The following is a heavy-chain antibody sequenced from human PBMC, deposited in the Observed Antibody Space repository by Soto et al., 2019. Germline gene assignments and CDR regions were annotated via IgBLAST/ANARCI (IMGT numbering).Heavy chain of an antibody. D-gene: IGHD2-2*01. Sequence: QVQPVQSGAEVKKPGASVKISCKASGHTFTGYYIHWVRQSPGQGLEWMGWINHNSGGTDYGQKFQGRVTMTRDTSISTVYMELTRLRSADTAVYYCERGQAIDAESYYWFDPWGQGTLVTVSS. CDR1: GHTFTGYY. CDR3: ERGQAIDAESYYWFDP. J-gene: IGHJ5*02. CDR2: INHNSGGT. V-gene: IGHV1-2*02.